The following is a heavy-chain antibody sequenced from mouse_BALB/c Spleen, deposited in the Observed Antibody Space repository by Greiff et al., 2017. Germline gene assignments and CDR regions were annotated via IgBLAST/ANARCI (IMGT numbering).Heavy chain of an antibody. D-gene: IGHD2-3*01. CDR3: ARDLYDGYYEAWFAY. CDR1: GFTFSDYY. CDR2: ISDGGSYT. J-gene: IGHJ3*01. Sequence: EVKLMESGGGLVKPGGSLKLSCAASGFTFSDYYMYWVRQTPEKRLEWVATISDGGSYTYYPDSVKGRFTISRDNAKNNLYLQMSSLKSEDTAMYDCARDLYDGYYEAWFAYWGQGTLVTVSA. V-gene: IGHV5-4*02.